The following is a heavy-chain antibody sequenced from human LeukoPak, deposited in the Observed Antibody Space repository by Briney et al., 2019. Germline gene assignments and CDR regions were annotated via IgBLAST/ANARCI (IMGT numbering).Heavy chain of an antibody. V-gene: IGHV3-23*01. CDR2: ISNSGVST. Sequence: PGGSLRLSCAASGFTFSSDSMTLVRQAPGKGLEWVSTISNSGVSTFYADPVKGRFTISRDNSKNTLYLHMNSLSAEDTAVYYCAKDSFSTRWGQGTLVTVSS. D-gene: IGHD2-2*01. CDR3: AKDSFSTR. J-gene: IGHJ4*02. CDR1: GFTFSSDS.